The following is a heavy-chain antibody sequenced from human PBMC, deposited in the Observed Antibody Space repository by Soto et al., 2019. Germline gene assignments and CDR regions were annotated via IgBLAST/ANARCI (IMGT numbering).Heavy chain of an antibody. V-gene: IGHV4-34*01. J-gene: IGHJ6*03. CDR2: INHSGST. D-gene: IGHD6-6*01. CDR1: GGSFSGYY. CDR3: ARPYSSSPSRGYMDV. Sequence: SETLSLTCAVYGGSFSGYYWSWIRQPPGKGLEWIGEINHSGSTNYNPSLKSRVTISVDTSKNQFSLKLSSVTAADTAVYYCARPYSSSPSRGYMDVWGKGTTVTVSS.